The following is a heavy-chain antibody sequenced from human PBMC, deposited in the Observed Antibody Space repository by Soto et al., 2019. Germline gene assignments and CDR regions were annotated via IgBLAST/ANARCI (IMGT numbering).Heavy chain of an antibody. CDR2: IYYSGST. D-gene: IGHD3-22*01. V-gene: IGHV4-59*01. J-gene: IGHJ4*02. CDR3: ARSTPGYYDSSGYYLAQIDY. Sequence: SETLSLTCTVSGGSISSYYWSWIRQPPGKGLEWIGYIYYSGSTNYNPSLKSRVTISVDTSKNQFSLKLSSVTAADTAVYYCARSTPGYYDSSGYYLAQIDYWGQGTLVTVSS. CDR1: GGSISSYY.